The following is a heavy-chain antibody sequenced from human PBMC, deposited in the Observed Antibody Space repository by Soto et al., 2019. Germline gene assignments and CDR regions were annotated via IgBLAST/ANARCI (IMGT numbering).Heavy chain of an antibody. Sequence: GGSLRLSCAASGFTFSTYAMHWVRQAPGKGLEWVATISDDGTNKYYADSVKGRFTISRDNSKDTLYLQMNSLRAEDTAVYYCPREGRGDWFDPWGQGTLVTVSS. D-gene: IGHD3-10*01. J-gene: IGHJ5*02. CDR3: PREGRGDWFDP. CDR2: ISDDGTNK. CDR1: GFTFSTYA. V-gene: IGHV3-30-3*01.